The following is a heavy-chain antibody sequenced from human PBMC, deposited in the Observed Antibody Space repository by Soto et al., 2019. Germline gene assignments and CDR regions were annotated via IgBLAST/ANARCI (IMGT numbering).Heavy chain of an antibody. CDR3: ASRLRFDYYMDV. CDR1: GYTFTSYG. J-gene: IGHJ6*03. V-gene: IGHV1-18*01. Sequence: GASVKVSCKASGYTFTSYGISWVRQAPGQGLEWMGWISTYNGNTNYAQKLQGRVTMTTDTSTSTAYMELRSLRSDDTAVYYCASRLRFDYYMDVWGKGTTVPVSS. D-gene: IGHD3-3*01. CDR2: ISTYNGNT.